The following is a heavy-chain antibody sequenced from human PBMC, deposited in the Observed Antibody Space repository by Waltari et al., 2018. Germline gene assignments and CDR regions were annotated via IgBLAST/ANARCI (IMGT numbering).Heavy chain of an antibody. V-gene: IGHV3-30*01. CDR1: GFTFSSYA. CDR2: ISYDGSNK. D-gene: IGHD5-18*01. Sequence: QVQLVESGGGVVQPGRSLRLSCAASGFTFSSYAMHWVRQAPGKGLEWVAVISYDGSNKYYADSGKGRLTITKDNSNNTLYLQMNSMRAEDTAVYYCARAYSYADYWGQGTLVTVSS. CDR3: ARAYSYADY. J-gene: IGHJ4*02.